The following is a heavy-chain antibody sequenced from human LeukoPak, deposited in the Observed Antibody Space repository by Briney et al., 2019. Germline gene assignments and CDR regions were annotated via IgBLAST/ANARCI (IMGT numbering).Heavy chain of an antibody. CDR2: ISYSGST. J-gene: IGHJ4*02. CDR3: ARRMASGFDY. Sequence: PSETLSLTCTVSGGSISSHYWSWNRQPPGKGLEWIGYISYSGSTNYNPSLKSRVTISVDTSKNQFSLKLSSVTAADTAVYYRARRMASGFDYWGQGTLVTVSS. D-gene: IGHD2-8*01. V-gene: IGHV4-59*11. CDR1: GGSISSHY.